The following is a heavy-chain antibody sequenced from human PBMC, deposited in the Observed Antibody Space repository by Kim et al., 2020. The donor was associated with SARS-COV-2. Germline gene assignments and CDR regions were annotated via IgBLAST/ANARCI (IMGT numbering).Heavy chain of an antibody. CDR1: GGTFSSYA. V-gene: IGHV1-69*04. J-gene: IGHJ5*02. CDR3: AGGGSGSKYGNWFDP. D-gene: IGHD3-10*01. Sequence: SVKVSCKASGGTFSSYAISWVRQAPGQGLEWMGRIIPILGIANYAQKFQGRVTITADKSTSTAYMELSSLRSEDTAVYYCAGGGSGSKYGNWFDPWGQGTLVTVSS. CDR2: IIPILGIA.